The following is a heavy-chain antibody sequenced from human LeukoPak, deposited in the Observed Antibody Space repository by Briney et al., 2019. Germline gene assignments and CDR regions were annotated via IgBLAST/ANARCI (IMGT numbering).Heavy chain of an antibody. CDR1: GFIFDYYA. V-gene: IGHV3-9*01. CDR2: ISWNSGSI. D-gene: IGHD6-6*01. J-gene: IGHJ4*02. Sequence: GRSLRLSCAASGFIFDYYAMHWVRQAPGKGVECVSGISWNSGSIGYADSVKGRFTISRDNAKNSLYLQMNSLRAEDTALYSCAKDRDYSSSGASVDYWGQGTLVTVSS. CDR3: AKDRDYSSSGASVDY.